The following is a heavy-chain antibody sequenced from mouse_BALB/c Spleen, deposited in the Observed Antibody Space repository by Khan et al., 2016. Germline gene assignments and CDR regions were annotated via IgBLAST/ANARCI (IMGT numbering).Heavy chain of an antibody. J-gene: IGHJ3*01. Sequence: VQLQESDAELVKPGASVKISCKASGYTFTDYAIHWVKQKPEQGLEWIGYISPGNGAINYNEKFKGKATLTADKSSSTAYMQLNSLTSEDSAVYYWEGALALFAYWGQGTLVTVSA. CDR1: GYTFTDYA. V-gene: IGHV1S53*02. CDR3: EGALALFAY. CDR2: ISPGNGAI.